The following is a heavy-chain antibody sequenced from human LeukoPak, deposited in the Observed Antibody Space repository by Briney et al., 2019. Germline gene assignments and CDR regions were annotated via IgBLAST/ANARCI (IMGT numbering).Heavy chain of an antibody. D-gene: IGHD6-13*01. CDR1: GYTFTSYG. V-gene: IGHV1-18*01. Sequence: GASVKVSCKASGYTFTSYGISWVRQAPGQGLEWMGWISAYNGNTTYAQKLQGRVTMTTDTSTSTAYMELRSLRSDDTAVYYCARDPGIAEAGTGGDYWGQGTLVTVSS. CDR3: ARDPGIAEAGTGGDY. J-gene: IGHJ4*02. CDR2: ISAYNGNT.